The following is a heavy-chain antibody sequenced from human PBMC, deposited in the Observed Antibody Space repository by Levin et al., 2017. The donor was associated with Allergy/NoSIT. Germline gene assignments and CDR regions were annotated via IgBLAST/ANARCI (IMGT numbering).Heavy chain of an antibody. D-gene: IGHD3-3*01. V-gene: IGHV4-59*02. CDR1: GVSVSDYY. Sequence: PSETLSLTCTVSGVSVSDYYWSWIRQAPGRGLEWIGYISYTGSTHFNPSLKSPAFISVDKTKNQLSLNLRFVTAADTAVYFCARVLIPVDFAFDIWGPGTLLTVSS. CDR3: ARVLIPVDFAFDI. CDR2: ISYTGST. J-gene: IGHJ3*02.